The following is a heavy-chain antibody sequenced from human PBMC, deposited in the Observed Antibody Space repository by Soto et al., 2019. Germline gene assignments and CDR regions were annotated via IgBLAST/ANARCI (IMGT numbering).Heavy chain of an antibody. Sequence: ASVKVSCKASGYTFTSYYMDWVRQAPGQGLEWMGIINPSGGSTSYAQKFQGRVTMTRDTSTSTVYMELSSLRSEDTAVYYCARDKKINYDILTGYYAMDPWGQGTLVTVS. D-gene: IGHD3-9*01. CDR3: ARDKKINYDILTGYYAMDP. V-gene: IGHV1-46*03. CDR2: INPSGGST. J-gene: IGHJ5*02. CDR1: GYTFTSYY.